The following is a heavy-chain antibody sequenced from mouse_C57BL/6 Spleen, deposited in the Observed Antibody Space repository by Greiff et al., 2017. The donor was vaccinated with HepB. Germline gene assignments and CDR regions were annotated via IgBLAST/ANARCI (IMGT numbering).Heavy chain of an antibody. CDR1: GYTFTDYE. Sequence: QVQLKESGAELVRPGASVTLSCKASGYTFTDYEMHWVKQTPVHGLEWIGAIDPETGGTAYNQKFKGKAILTADKSSSTAYMELRSLTSEDSAVYYCTRYDGYYDYFDYWGQGTTLTVSS. D-gene: IGHD2-3*01. J-gene: IGHJ2*01. CDR3: TRYDGYYDYFDY. V-gene: IGHV1-15*01. CDR2: IDPETGGT.